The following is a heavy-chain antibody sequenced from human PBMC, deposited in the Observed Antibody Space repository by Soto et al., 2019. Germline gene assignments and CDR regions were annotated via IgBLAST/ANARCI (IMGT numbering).Heavy chain of an antibody. J-gene: IGHJ5*02. Sequence: GGSLRLSCAASGFSFKDYYMTWMRQTPEKGLEWISTITSSGGNAYYAASVKGRVTISRDNAHNSLYLQMSGLRAEDTALYYCAGDMYTNYVNHFDLWGQGTLVTVSS. CDR2: ITSSGGNA. CDR1: GFSFKDYY. CDR3: AGDMYTNYVNHFDL. V-gene: IGHV3-11*01. D-gene: IGHD3-16*01.